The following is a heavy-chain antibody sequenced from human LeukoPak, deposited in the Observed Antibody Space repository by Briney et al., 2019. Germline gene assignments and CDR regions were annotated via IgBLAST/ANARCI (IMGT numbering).Heavy chain of an antibody. V-gene: IGHV3-7*01. CDR1: GFTFSNYW. J-gene: IGHJ6*03. CDR3: ARFNYDIMTGYSYYYYHMDV. CDR2: IKQDGSEK. Sequence: PGGSLRLSCAASGFTFSNYWVNWVRQAPGKGLEWVANIKQDGSEKYYVDSVKGRFTISRDNAKNSLYLQMNSLRAGDTAVYYCARFNYDIMTGYSYYYYHMDVWGKGTTVTVSS. D-gene: IGHD3-9*01.